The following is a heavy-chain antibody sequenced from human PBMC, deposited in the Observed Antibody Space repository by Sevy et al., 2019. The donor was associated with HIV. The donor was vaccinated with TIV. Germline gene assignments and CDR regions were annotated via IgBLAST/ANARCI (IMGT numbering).Heavy chain of an antibody. CDR2: IYTSGST. D-gene: IGHD1-20*01. CDR3: ARSRVITGTFDY. J-gene: IGHJ4*02. Sequence: SETLSLTCTVSGGSISSYYWSWIRQPAGKGLEWIGRIYTSGSTNYNPSLKSRVTISVDTSKNEFSLKLSSVTAADTAVYYCARSRVITGTFDYWGQGTLVTVSS. CDR1: GGSISSYY. V-gene: IGHV4-4*07.